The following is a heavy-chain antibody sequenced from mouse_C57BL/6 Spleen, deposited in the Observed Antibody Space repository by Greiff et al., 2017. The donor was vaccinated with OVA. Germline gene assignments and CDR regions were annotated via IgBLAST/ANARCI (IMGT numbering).Heavy chain of an antibody. D-gene: IGHD2-3*01. CDR1: GYAFSSYW. J-gene: IGHJ2*01. CDR2: IYPGDGDT. V-gene: IGHV1-80*01. Sequence: VQLQQSGAELVKPGASVKISCKASGYAFSSYWMNWVKQRPGKGLEWIGQIYPGDGDTNYNGKFKGKATLTADKSSSTAYMQLSSLTSEDSAVYFCARGGDGSYFDYWGQGTTLTVSS. CDR3: ARGGDGSYFDY.